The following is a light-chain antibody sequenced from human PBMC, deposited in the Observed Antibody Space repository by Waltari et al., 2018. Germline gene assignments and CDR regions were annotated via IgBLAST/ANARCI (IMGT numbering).Light chain of an antibody. J-gene: IGKJ2*03. Sequence: DIQMTQSPSSLSASVGDRVNITCRASQIISNYLNWNQHKSGHAPRLLIYATSTLESGVPPRFTGSRSGREYTLTISGLQPEDFATYFCQQSSTVPNSFGPGTKVEV. V-gene: IGKV1-39*01. CDR3: QQSSTVPNS. CDR2: ATS. CDR1: QIISNY.